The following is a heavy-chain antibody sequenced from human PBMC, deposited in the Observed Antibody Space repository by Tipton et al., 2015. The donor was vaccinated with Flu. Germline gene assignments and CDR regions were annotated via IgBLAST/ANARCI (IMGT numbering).Heavy chain of an antibody. CDR2: LHYSGST. V-gene: IGHV4-59*12. Sequence: TLSLTCTVSRGSINSYYWSWIRQPPGKGLEWIGYLHYSGSTNYNPSLKSRVTIAEGTSMNQFSLRLSSVTAADTAVYYCARGPPLDWGQGTLVTVSS. CDR1: RGSINSYY. CDR3: ARGPPLD. J-gene: IGHJ4*02.